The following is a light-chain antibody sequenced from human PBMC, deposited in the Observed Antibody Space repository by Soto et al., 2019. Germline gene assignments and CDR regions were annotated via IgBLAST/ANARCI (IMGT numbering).Light chain of an antibody. CDR2: KNN. J-gene: IGLJ1*01. CDR1: SSNIGTNT. Sequence: QSALTQPPSASGTPAQRATISCSGSSSNIGTNTVNWYQHLPGTAPKLLIYKNNQRPSGVPDRFSGSKSGTSASLAIIGLQSEDEADYYCAAWDDSLSGYVFGTGTKLTVL. V-gene: IGLV1-44*01. CDR3: AAWDDSLSGYV.